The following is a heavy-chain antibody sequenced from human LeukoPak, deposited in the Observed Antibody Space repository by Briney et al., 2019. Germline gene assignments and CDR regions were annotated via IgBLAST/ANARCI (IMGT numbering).Heavy chain of an antibody. J-gene: IGHJ2*01. V-gene: IGHV4-59*08. CDR2: VSYSGST. Sequence: PSETLSLTCTVSGASISSYYWSWIRQPPGKGLESIGYVSYSGSTNYNPSLKSRVTISVDTSKSQFSLKLNSVTAADTAVYFCARRDSSSYWFFALWGGGTLVTVSS. D-gene: IGHD3-22*01. CDR1: GASISSYY. CDR3: ARRDSSSYWFFAL.